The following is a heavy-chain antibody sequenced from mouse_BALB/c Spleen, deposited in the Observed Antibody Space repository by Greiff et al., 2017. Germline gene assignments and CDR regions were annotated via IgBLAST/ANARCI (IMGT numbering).Heavy chain of an antibody. D-gene: IGHD2-4*01. J-gene: IGHJ2*01. V-gene: IGHV7-3*02. CDR1: GFTFTDYY. CDR3: ARVYYDYVDY. Sequence: EVKVVESGGGLVQPGGSLRLSCATSGFTFTDYYMSWVRQPPGKALEWLGFIRNKANGYTTEYSASVKGRFTISRDNSQSILYLQMNTLRAEDSATYYCARVYYDYVDYWGQGTTLTVSS. CDR2: IRNKANGYTT.